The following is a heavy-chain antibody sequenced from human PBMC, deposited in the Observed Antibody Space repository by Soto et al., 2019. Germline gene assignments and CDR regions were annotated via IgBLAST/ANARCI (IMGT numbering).Heavy chain of an antibody. J-gene: IGHJ3*02. CDR2: IYYSGST. D-gene: IGHD2-15*01. Sequence: PSETLSLTCPVSGGSLTSYYWSWIRQPPGKGLEWIGYIYYSGSTNYNPSLKSRVTISVDTSKNQFSLKLSSVTAADTAVYYCARGGYCSGGSCYWDAFDIWGQGTMVTVSS. V-gene: IGHV4-59*01. CDR1: GGSLTSYY. CDR3: ARGGYCSGGSCYWDAFDI.